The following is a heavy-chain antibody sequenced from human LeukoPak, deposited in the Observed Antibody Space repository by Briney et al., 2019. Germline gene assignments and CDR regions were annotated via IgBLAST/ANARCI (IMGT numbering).Heavy chain of an antibody. CDR2: ISGGGTPT. D-gene: IGHD5-24*01. Sequence: PGGSLRLSCVVSGFTFSDYAMSWVRQAPGKGLEWVSAISGGGTPTFYADSVKGRFITSRDNSKNTLYLQMNSLRAEDTAVYYCARDLDDYNDFPPIFQYWGXGTQVIVSS. V-gene: IGHV3-23*01. J-gene: IGHJ1*01. CDR3: ARDLDDYNDFPPIFQY. CDR1: GFTFSDYA.